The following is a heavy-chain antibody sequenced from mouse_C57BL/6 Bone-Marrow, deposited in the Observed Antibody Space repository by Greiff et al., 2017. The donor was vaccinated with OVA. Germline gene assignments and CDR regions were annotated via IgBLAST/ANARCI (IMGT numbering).Heavy chain of an antibody. CDR1: GYSITSGYY. D-gene: IGHD3-2*02. V-gene: IGHV3-6*01. CDR2: ISYDGSN. CDR3: AREGAQATEAY. Sequence: EVQLQQSGPGLVKPSQSLSLTCSVTGYSITSGYYWNWIRQFPGNKLEWLGYISYDGSNNYNPSLKNRISITRDTSKNQFFLKLNSVTTEDTATYYCAREGAQATEAYWGQGTLVTVSA. J-gene: IGHJ3*01.